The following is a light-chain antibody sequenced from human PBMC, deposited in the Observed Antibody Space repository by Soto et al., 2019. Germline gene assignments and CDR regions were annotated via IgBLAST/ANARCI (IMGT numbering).Light chain of an antibody. CDR3: QQRSNWLLS. V-gene: IGKV3-11*01. CDR2: DAS. J-gene: IGKJ4*01. CDR1: QSVSSY. Sequence: EIVLTQSPATLSLSPGERATLSCRASQSVSSYLAWYQQKPGQAPRLLIYDASNRATGIPARFSGSGSGTDFNLTISSLEPEDFAVYYCQQRSNWLLSFGGGTKVDIK.